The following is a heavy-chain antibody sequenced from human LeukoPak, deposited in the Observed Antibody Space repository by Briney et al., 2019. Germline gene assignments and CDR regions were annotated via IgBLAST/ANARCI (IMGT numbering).Heavy chain of an antibody. Sequence: SVKVSCKASGYTFTGYYMHWVRQAPGQGLEWMGRINPNSGGTTYAQKFQGRVTMTRDTSISTAYMELSRLRSDDTAVYYCACDDFWSGYYNWGQGTLVTVST. CDR2: INPNSGGT. V-gene: IGHV1-2*06. J-gene: IGHJ4*02. D-gene: IGHD3-3*01. CDR3: ACDDFWSGYYN. CDR1: GYTFTGYY.